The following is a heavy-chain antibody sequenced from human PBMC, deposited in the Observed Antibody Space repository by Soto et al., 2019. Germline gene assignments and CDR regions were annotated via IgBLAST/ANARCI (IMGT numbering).Heavy chain of an antibody. D-gene: IGHD4-17*01. CDR1: GFTVSRNY. J-gene: IGHJ4*02. V-gene: IGHV3-53*02. CDR2: IYSGGST. Sequence: EVQLVETGGGWIQPGGSLRLSCAASGFTVSRNYMNWVRQAPGKGLEWVSVIYSGGSTYYADSVKGRFTISRDNSKNTLYLQMNSLRAEDTAVYYCATRMITVTTSGIDYWGQGTLVTVSS. CDR3: ATRMITVTTSGIDY.